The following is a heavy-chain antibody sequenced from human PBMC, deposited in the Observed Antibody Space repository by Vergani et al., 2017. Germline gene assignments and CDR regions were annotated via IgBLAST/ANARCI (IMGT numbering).Heavy chain of an antibody. CDR1: GFTLSNYD. CDR2: IQFDGSTQ. D-gene: IGHD3-16*01. V-gene: IGHV3-30*02. CDR3: AKHFRGWGIDY. J-gene: IGHJ4*02. Sequence: QVQLVESGGGVVQRGGSLRLSCATSGFTLSNYDMQWIRQGPGKGLEFVAFIQFDGSTQYYADSVKGRFTLSRDFSKNTLYLQMNSLGNDDTATYYCAKHFRGWGIDYWGQGTQVIVSS.